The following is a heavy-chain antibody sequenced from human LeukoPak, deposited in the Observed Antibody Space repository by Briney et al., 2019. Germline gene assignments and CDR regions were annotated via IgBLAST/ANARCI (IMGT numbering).Heavy chain of an antibody. CDR2: ISSTSTFI. J-gene: IGHJ6*03. CDR3: ARDYFDSSDYPQTYYYYYMDV. V-gene: IGHV3-21*01. D-gene: IGHD3-22*01. Sequence: GGSLRLSCAASGFTFSSYWMHWVRQAPGKGLVWVASISSTSTFIYSADSVKGRFTISRDTAKHSLFLQMNSLRADDTAIYYCARDYFDSSDYPQTYYYYYMDVWGKGTTVTVSS. CDR1: GFTFSSYW.